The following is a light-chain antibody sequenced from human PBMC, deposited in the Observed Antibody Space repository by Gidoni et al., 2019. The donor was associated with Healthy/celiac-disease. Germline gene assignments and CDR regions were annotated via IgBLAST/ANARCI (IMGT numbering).Light chain of an antibody. Sequence: SSELTQPPSVSVSPGQTDRITCSGDALPKQYAYWYPQKPGQAPVLVIYKDSERPSGIPERFSVSSSGTTVTLTISGVQAEDEADYYCQSADSSGTYRVFGGGTKLTVL. V-gene: IGLV3-25*02. CDR2: KDS. CDR1: ALPKQY. J-gene: IGLJ3*02. CDR3: QSADSSGTYRV.